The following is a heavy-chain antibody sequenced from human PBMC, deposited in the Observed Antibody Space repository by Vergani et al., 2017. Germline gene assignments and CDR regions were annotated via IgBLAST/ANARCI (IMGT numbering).Heavy chain of an antibody. CDR1: GGSVSSGSYY. D-gene: IGHD3-16*01. CDR2: IYYSGST. J-gene: IGHJ3*02. CDR3: ARREGRGRFAI. Sequence: QVQLQESGPGLVKPSETLSLTCTVSGGSVSSGSYYWSWIRQPPGKGLEWIGYIYYSGSTNYNPSLKSRVTISVDTSKNQFSLKLSSVTAADTAVYYCARREGRGRFAIWGQGTMVTVSS. V-gene: IGHV4-61*01.